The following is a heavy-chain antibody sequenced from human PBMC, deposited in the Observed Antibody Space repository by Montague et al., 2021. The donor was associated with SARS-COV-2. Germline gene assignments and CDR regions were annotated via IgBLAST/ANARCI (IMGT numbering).Heavy chain of an antibody. V-gene: IGHV3-48*03. CDR3: TRDLELVFVPDVIDY. CDR1: GFTFSTYE. D-gene: IGHD2-2*01. CDR2: ISSSGSTI. J-gene: IGHJ4*02. Sequence: SLRLSCAASGFTFSTYEMNWVRQAPGKGLQWVSYISSSGSTIYYADSVQGRFTISRDNAKNSLYLQMNNLRAEDTAVYYRTRDLELVFVPDVIDYWGQGTLVIVSS.